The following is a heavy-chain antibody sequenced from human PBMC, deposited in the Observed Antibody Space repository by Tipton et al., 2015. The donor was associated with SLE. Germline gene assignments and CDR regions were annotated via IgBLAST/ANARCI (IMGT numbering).Heavy chain of an antibody. CDR2: IDARGST. D-gene: IGHD2-2*01. CDR1: GGSLSRRNFY. J-gene: IGHJ4*02. CDR3: AAQSGNVPFDH. Sequence: TLSLTCTVSGGSLSRRNFYWSWIRQPAGKGLEYIGHIDARGSTIYNPALESRATVSVDTSKNQFSLNLASVTAADTAVYYCAAQSGNVPFDHWGQGTLVTVSS. V-gene: IGHV4-61*09.